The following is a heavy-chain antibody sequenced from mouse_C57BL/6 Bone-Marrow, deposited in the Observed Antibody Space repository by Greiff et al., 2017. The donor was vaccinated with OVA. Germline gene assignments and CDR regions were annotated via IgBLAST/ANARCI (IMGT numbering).Heavy chain of an antibody. CDR2: INPYNGGT. D-gene: IGHD1-1*01. J-gene: IGHJ4*01. CDR3: ARYGSSYDYAMDY. V-gene: IGHV1-19*01. Sequence: VQLQQSGPVLVKPGASVKMSCKASGYTFTDYYMNWVKQSHGKSLEWIGVINPYNGGTSYNQKFKGKATLTVDKSSSTACMELNSLTSEDSAVYYCARYGSSYDYAMDYWGKGTSVTVSS. CDR1: GYTFTDYY.